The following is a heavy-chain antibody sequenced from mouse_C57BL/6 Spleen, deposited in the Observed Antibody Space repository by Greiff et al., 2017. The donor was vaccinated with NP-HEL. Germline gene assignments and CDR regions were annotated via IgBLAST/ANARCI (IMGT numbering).Heavy chain of an antibody. CDR2: IFPGSGST. J-gene: IGHJ4*01. D-gene: IGHD1-1*01. Sequence: QVQLQQSGPELVKPGASVKISCKASGYTFTDYYINWVKQRPGQGLEWIGWIFPGSGSTYYNEKFKGKATLTVDKSSSTAYMLLSSLTSEDSAVYFCARGEIITTVVATGYYAMDYWGQGTSVTVSS. CDR1: GYTFTDYY. CDR3: ARGEIITTVVATGYYAMDY. V-gene: IGHV1-75*01.